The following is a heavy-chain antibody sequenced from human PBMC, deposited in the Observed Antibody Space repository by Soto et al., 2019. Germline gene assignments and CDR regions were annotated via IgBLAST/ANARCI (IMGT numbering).Heavy chain of an antibody. J-gene: IGHJ4*02. CDR1: GFAFSTYG. CDR3: PKDGPNWGRDFDC. CDR2: IWYDGSNK. Sequence: QVQLVESGGGVVQPGRSLRLSCAASGFAFSTYGMHWVRQAPGKGLEWVAVIWYDGSNKYYADFVKGRFTISRDNSKNPLYLQIDSLSPEDTAVYYCPKDGPNWGRDFDCWGREPLSPSPQ. V-gene: IGHV3-33*06. D-gene: IGHD7-27*01.